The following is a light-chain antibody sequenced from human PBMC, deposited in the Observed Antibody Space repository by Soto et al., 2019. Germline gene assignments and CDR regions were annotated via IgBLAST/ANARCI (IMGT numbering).Light chain of an antibody. J-gene: IGLJ2*01. Sequence: QSVLTQPASVSGSPGQSITISCTGTSSDVGDYDYVSWYQQHPGKAPKLMIFDVSNWPSGISNRFSGSKSGNTASLTISGLQAEDEADYYCSSYTSSSTQVFGGGTKLTVL. CDR1: SSDVGDYDY. V-gene: IGLV2-14*03. CDR3: SSYTSSSTQV. CDR2: DVS.